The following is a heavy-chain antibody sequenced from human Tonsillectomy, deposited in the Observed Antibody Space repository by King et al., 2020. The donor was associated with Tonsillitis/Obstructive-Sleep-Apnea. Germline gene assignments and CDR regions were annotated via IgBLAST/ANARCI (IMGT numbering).Heavy chain of an antibody. CDR2: ISWDGGST. D-gene: IGHD5-24*01. J-gene: IGHJ4*02. V-gene: IGHV3-43*01. Sequence: VRQAPGKGLEWVSLISWDGGSTYYADSVQGRFTISRDNSKNSLYLQMNSLRTEDTALYYCAKTGRDGYNLIDYWGQGTLVTVSS. CDR3: AKTGRDGYNLIDY.